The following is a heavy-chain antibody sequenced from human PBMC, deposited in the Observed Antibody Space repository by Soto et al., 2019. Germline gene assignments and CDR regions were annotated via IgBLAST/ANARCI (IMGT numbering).Heavy chain of an antibody. J-gene: IGHJ4*02. V-gene: IGHV3-23*01. CDR1: GITLSSYV. CDR3: AASRSDYGDYYFDS. D-gene: IGHD4-17*01. CDR2: ISASGYST. Sequence: GGSLRLSCAASGITLSSYVMTWVRQAPGKGLEWVSSISASGYSTGYADSVKGRFTISRDNSENTVYLQMNSLTAEDTAEYYCAASRSDYGDYYFDSWGQGTRVTVS.